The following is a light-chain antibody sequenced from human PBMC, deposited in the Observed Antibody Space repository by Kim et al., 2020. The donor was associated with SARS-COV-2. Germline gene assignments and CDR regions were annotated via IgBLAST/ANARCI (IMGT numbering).Light chain of an antibody. CDR2: DAS. J-gene: IGKJ4*01. CDR1: QDIDNY. Sequence: DIQLTQSPSSLSASIGDKVAITCQASQDIDNYLNWYQQKPGKAPKLLIYDASNLERGVPSRFSGRGSGTDFTLTISSLQPEDIATYYCQQYENDPLTFGGGTKVDIK. CDR3: QQYENDPLT. V-gene: IGKV1-33*01.